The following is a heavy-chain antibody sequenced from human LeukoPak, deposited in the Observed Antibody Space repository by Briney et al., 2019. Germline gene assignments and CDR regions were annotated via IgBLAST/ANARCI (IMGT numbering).Heavy chain of an antibody. Sequence: ASVKVSCKASGYTFTGYYMHWVRQAPGQGLEWMGWINPNSGGTNYAQKFQGWVTMTRDTSISTAYMELSRLRSDDTAVYYCARGGFDLETPPNSGYDRMILDYWGQGTLVTVSS. V-gene: IGHV1-2*04. CDR3: ARGGFDLETPPNSGYDRMILDY. J-gene: IGHJ4*02. CDR1: GYTFTGYY. CDR2: INPNSGGT. D-gene: IGHD5-12*01.